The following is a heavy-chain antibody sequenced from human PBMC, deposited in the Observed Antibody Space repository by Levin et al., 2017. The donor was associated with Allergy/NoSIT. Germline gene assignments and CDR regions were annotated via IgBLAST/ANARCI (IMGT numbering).Heavy chain of an antibody. Sequence: KISCKTSGGTFSSDILTWVRQAPGQGLEWMGGIIPIFGKPTYAQKFQGRVTIFADESTSTGYMELSSLRSEDTAVYYCARSATQYLWFGELSGAYDTWGQGTIVTVSS. CDR2: IIPIFGKP. CDR1: GGTFSSDI. D-gene: IGHD3-10*01. J-gene: IGHJ3*02. CDR3: ARSATQYLWFGELSGAYDT. V-gene: IGHV1-69*01.